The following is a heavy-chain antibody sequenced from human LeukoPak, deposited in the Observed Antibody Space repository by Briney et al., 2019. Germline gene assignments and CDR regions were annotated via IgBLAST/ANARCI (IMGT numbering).Heavy chain of an antibody. CDR2: IIPIFGTA. D-gene: IGHD2-15*01. CDR1: GGTFSSYA. CDR3: ARAQGLVVSHYYYYYGMDV. V-gene: IGHV1-69*13. Sequence: SVTVSCTASGGTFSSYAISWVRQAPGQELEWMGGIIPIFGTANYAQKFQGRVTITADESTSTAYMELSSLRSEDTAVYYCARAQGLVVSHYYYYYGMDVWGQGTTVTVSS. J-gene: IGHJ6*02.